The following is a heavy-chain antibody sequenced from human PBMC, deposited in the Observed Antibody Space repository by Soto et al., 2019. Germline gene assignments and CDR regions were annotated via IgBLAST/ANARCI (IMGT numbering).Heavy chain of an antibody. CDR2: FDPEDGET. CDR3: ATLYYYDSSGYREMAFDI. J-gene: IGHJ3*02. CDR1: GYTLTELS. D-gene: IGHD3-22*01. V-gene: IGHV1-24*01. Sequence: EASVKVSCKVSGYTLTELSMHWVRQAPGKGLEWMGGFDPEDGETIYAQKFQGRVTMTEDTSTDTAYMELSSLRSEDTAVYYCATLYYYDSSGYREMAFDIWGQGTMVTVSS.